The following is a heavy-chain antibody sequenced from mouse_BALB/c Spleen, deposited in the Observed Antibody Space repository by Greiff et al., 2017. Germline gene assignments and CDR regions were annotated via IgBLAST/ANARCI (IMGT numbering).Heavy chain of an antibody. CDR2: IDPANGNT. CDR1: GFNIKDTY. CDR3: ARSGGNSRDHFAY. V-gene: IGHV14-3*02. J-gene: IGHJ3*01. D-gene: IGHD2-1*01. Sequence: VQLQQSGAELVKPGASVKLSCTASGFNIKDTYMHWVKQRPEQGLEWIGRIDPANGNTKYDPKFQGKATITADTSSNTAYLQLSSLTSEDTAVYYCARSGGNSRDHFAYWGQGTLVTVSA.